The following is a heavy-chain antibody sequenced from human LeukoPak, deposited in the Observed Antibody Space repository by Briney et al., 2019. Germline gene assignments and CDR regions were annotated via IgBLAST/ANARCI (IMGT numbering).Heavy chain of an antibody. J-gene: IGHJ5*02. V-gene: IGHV5-51*01. CDR1: GYSINNYW. CDR2: IYPADSDI. D-gene: IGHD2-15*01. CDR3: ARQEYCSGGSCYTWFDP. Sequence: GESLKISCKGSGYSINNYWIGWMRQMPGKGLEWMGIIYPADSDIRYSPSFQGRVTISADKSISTAYLQWSSLKASDTAMYYCARQEYCSGGSCYTWFDPWGQGTLVTVSS.